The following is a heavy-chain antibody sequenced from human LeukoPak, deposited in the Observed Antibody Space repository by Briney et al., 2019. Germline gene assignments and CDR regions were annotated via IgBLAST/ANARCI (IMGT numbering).Heavy chain of an antibody. D-gene: IGHD6-19*01. V-gene: IGHV1-2*02. CDR1: GYTFTGYY. Sequence: ASVKVSCKASGYTFTGYYMHWVRQAPGQGLEWMGWINPNSGGTNYAQKFQGRVTMTRDTSISTAYMELSRLRSDDTAAFYCASTYSSGWSFDYWGQGTLVTVSS. CDR2: INPNSGGT. CDR3: ASTYSSGWSFDY. J-gene: IGHJ4*02.